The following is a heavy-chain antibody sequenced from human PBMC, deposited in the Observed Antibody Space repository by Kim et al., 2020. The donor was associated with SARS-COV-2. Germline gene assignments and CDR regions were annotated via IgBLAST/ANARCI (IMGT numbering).Heavy chain of an antibody. V-gene: IGHV4-39*07. CDR3: AREGMGATAFDY. CDR2: T. D-gene: IGHD1-26*01. Sequence: TYYHPALSSRVTISIDTYKNDFSLRLNSVTAADTAVYYCAREGMGATAFDYWGQGTLVTVSS. J-gene: IGHJ4*02.